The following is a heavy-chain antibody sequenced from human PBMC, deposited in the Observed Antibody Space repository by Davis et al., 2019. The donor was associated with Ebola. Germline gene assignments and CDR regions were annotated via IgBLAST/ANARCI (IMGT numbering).Heavy chain of an antibody. V-gene: IGHV3-9*01. D-gene: IGHD2-15*01. CDR3: ARGYCSGGSCRNYYYYGMDV. CDR1: GFTFDDYA. J-gene: IGHJ6*02. Sequence: GGSLRLSCAASGFTFDDYAMHWVRQVPGKGLEWVSGISWNSGSIGYADSVKGRFTISRDNAKNSLYLQMNSLRAEDTAVYYCARGYCSGGSCRNYYYYGMDVWGQGTTVTVSS. CDR2: ISWNSGSI.